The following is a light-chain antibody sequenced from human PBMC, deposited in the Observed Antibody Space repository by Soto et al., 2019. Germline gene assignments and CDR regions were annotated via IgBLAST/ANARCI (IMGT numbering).Light chain of an antibody. CDR1: QSVGSS. CDR2: GAS. Sequence: TLSPATLSVSPGERVTLSCTARQSVGSSIAWYQKRPGQAPRLLIYGASNRASGIPARFSGSGSETDFTLTIGSLQSEDSALYVCHQYTNWPHTF. V-gene: IGKV3-15*01. J-gene: IGKJ5*01. CDR3: HQYTNWPHT.